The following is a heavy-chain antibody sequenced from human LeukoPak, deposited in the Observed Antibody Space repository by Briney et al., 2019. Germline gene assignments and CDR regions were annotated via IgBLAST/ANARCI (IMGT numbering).Heavy chain of an antibody. CDR2: IIPIFGTA. Sequence: SVKVSCKASVCTFSSYAISWVRQALGQGLEWMGGIIPIFGTANYAQKFQGRVTITADESTSTAYMELSSLRSEDTAVYYCARDAPEYCSGGSCKGYYYYYYGMDVWGQGTTVTVSS. D-gene: IGHD2-15*01. J-gene: IGHJ6*02. CDR3: ARDAPEYCSGGSCKGYYYYYYGMDV. V-gene: IGHV1-69*13. CDR1: VCTFSSYA.